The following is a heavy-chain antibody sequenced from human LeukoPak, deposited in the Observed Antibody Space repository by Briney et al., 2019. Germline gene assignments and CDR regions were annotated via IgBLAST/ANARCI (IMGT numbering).Heavy chain of an antibody. Sequence: GGSLRLSCAASGFTFSTYWMTWVRQAPGKGPEWVANIKEDGSATYYVDSVQGRFTISRDNAKKSLYLQMNSLRAEDTAVYYCARDSPGYLAYDSWGQGTLVTVSS. D-gene: IGHD1-1*01. CDR3: ARDSPGYLAYDS. V-gene: IGHV3-7*04. CDR1: GFTFSTYW. CDR2: IKEDGSAT. J-gene: IGHJ4*02.